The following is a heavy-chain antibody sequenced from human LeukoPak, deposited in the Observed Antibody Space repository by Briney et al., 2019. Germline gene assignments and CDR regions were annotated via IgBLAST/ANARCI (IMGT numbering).Heavy chain of an antibody. CDR3: AKVRPNYDFWSGYYWGFDY. J-gene: IGHJ4*02. V-gene: IGHV3-33*06. CDR1: GFTFSSYG. Sequence: GGSLRLSCAASGFTFSSYGMHWVRQAPGKGLEWVAVIWYDGSNKYYADSVKGRFTISRDNSKNTLYLQMNSLRAEDTAVYYCAKVRPNYDFWSGYYWGFDYWGQGTLVTVSS. CDR2: IWYDGSNK. D-gene: IGHD3-3*01.